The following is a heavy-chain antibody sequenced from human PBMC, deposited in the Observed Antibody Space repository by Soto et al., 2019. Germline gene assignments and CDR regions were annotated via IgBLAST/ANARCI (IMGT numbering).Heavy chain of an antibody. J-gene: IGHJ4*02. Sequence: VKVSCKASGGTFSSYSISWVRQAPGQGLEWMGGIIPIFGTANYAQKFQGRVTITADESTSTAYMELSSLRSEDTAVYYCAVEYSSSPPYYPIGYWGQGTLVTVSS. V-gene: IGHV1-69*13. CDR2: IIPIFGTA. CDR1: GGTFSSYS. D-gene: IGHD6-6*01. CDR3: AVEYSSSPPYYPIGY.